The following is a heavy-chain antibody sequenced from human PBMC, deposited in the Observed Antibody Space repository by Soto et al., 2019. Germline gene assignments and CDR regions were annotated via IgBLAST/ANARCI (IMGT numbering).Heavy chain of an antibody. CDR3: ARGAEYQLLSRDYFYGMDV. J-gene: IGHJ6*02. Sequence: PGGSLRLSCGASGFTFNSHGMHWVRQAPGKGLEWVAVISYEGSNNFYAESVKGRFTISRDNSKNTLYLQMNSLRREDTAVYYCARGAEYQLLSRDYFYGMDVWGPGTTVTV. V-gene: IGHV3-30*03. CDR1: GFTFNSHG. CDR2: ISYEGSNN. D-gene: IGHD2-2*01.